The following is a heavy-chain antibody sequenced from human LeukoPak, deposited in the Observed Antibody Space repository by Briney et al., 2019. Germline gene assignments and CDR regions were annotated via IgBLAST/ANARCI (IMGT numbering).Heavy chain of an antibody. CDR3: ARRGAGRFRYAFDY. CDR1: GGSISSYY. CDR2: IYYSGST. V-gene: IGHV4-59*08. J-gene: IGHJ4*02. D-gene: IGHD3-10*01. Sequence: SETLSLTCTVSGGSISSYYWSWIRQPPGKGLEWIGYIYYSGSTNYNPSLESRVTISVDPSKNQFSLKLSYVTAADTAVYYCARRGAGRFRYAFDYWGQGTLVTVSS.